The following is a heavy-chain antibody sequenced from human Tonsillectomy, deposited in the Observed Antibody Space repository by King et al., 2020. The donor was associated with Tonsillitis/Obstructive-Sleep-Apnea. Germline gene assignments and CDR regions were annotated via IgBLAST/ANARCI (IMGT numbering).Heavy chain of an antibody. V-gene: IGHV3-9*01. CDR1: GFTFDDYA. J-gene: IGHJ4*02. D-gene: IGHD4-23*01. CDR2: ISWNSGSI. CDR3: AKAQRLVSPPDY. Sequence: VQLVESGGGLVQPGRSLRLSCAASGFTFDDYAMHWVRQAPGKGLEWVSGISWNSGSIGYADSVKGRFTISRDNAKNSLYLQMNSLRAEDTAFCYCAKAQRLVSPPDYWGQGTLVTVSS.